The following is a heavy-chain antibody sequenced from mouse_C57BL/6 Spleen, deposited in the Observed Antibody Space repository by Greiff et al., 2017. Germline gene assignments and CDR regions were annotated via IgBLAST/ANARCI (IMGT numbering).Heavy chain of an antibody. CDR1: GFTFSDYG. D-gene: IGHD1-1*01. Sequence: EVKLLESGGGLVKPGGSLKLSCAASGFTFSDYGMHWVRQAPEKGLEWVAYISSGSSTIYYADTVKGRFTISRDNAKNTLFLQMTSLTSEDTAIYYCARPTTVAFDYWGQGTTLTVSS. V-gene: IGHV5-17*01. CDR2: ISSGSSTI. CDR3: ARPTTVAFDY. J-gene: IGHJ2*01.